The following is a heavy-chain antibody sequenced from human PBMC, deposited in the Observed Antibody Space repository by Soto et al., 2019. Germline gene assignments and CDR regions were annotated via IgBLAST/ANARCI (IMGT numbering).Heavy chain of an antibody. J-gene: IGHJ6*02. D-gene: IGHD5-18*01. CDR1: GFTFDDYA. Sequence: LRLSCAASGFTFDDYAMHWVRQAPGKGLEWVSGISWNSGSIGYAYSVKGRFTISRDNAKNSLYLQMNSLRAEDTALYYCAKDGLAMVDYYYYGMDVWGQGTTVTVSS. CDR2: ISWNSGSI. CDR3: AKDGLAMVDYYYYGMDV. V-gene: IGHV3-9*01.